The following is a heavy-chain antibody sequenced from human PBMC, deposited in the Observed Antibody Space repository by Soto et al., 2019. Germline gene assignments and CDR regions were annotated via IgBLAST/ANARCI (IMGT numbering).Heavy chain of an antibody. CDR2: IIPIFGTA. Sequence: GASVKVSCKASGGTFSSYAISWVRQAPGQGLEWMGGIIPIFGTANYAQKFQGRVTITADESTSTAYMELSSLRSEDTAVYYCATVGGGSGSCYLPYYYYYGMDVWGQGTTVTV. CDR3: ATVGGGSGSCYLPYYYYYGMDV. V-gene: IGHV1-69*13. D-gene: IGHD3-10*01. J-gene: IGHJ6*02. CDR1: GGTFSSYA.